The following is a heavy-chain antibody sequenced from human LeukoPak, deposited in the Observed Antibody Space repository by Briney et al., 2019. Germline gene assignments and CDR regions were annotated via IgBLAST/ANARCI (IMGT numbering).Heavy chain of an antibody. CDR2: MNPNSGNT. V-gene: IGHV1-8*01. D-gene: IGHD3-3*01. J-gene: IGHJ6*02. CDR3: ARLPYDFWSGYYQVDV. CDR1: GYTFANYE. Sequence: ASVKVSCKASGYTFANYEINWVRQATGQGXXWMGWMNPNSGNTGYAQKFQGRVTMTRNTSISTAYMELSSLRSEDTAVYYCARLPYDFWSGYYQVDVWGQGTTVTVSS.